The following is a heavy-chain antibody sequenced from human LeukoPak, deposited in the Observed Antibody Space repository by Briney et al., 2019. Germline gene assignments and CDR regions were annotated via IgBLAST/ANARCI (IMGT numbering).Heavy chain of an antibody. Sequence: TGGSLRLSCAASEFTFSSYEMNWVRQAPGKGLEWVSYISSSGSTIYYADSVKGRFTISRDNAKNSLYLQMNSLRAEDTAVYYCAELGITMIGGVWGKGTTVTISS. CDR2: ISSSGSTI. CDR3: AELGITMIGGV. V-gene: IGHV3-48*03. CDR1: EFTFSSYE. D-gene: IGHD3-10*02. J-gene: IGHJ6*04.